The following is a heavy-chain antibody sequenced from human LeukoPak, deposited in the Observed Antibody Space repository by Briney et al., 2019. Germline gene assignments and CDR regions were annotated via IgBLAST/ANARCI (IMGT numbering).Heavy chain of an antibody. CDR1: GGSISSSSYY. CDR2: IYYSGST. J-gene: IGHJ4*02. D-gene: IGHD5-24*01. CDR3: ALEMATITRPFDY. Sequence: SETLSLTCTVSGGSISSSSYYWGWIRQPPGKGLEWIGSIYYSGSTYYNPSLKSRVTISVDTSKNQFSLKLSSVTAADTPVYYCALEMATITRPFDYWGQGTLATVPS. V-gene: IGHV4-39*01.